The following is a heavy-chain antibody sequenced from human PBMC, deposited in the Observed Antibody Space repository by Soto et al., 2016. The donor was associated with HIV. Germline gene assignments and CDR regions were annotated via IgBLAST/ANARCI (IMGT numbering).Heavy chain of an antibody. V-gene: IGHV3-11*05. CDR1: GFTFSDYY. Sequence: QVQLVESGGGVVKPGGSLRLFYTASGFTFSDYYINWIRQAPGKGLEWVSYISSSGGYTKYADSVKGRFTISRDNAKNSLYLQMNNLRVEDTATYYCARDRRNIVIAFGYGMDVWGQGTTVTVSS. D-gene: IGHD2-2*01. CDR3: ARDRRNIVIAFGYGMDV. CDR2: ISSSGGYT. J-gene: IGHJ6*02.